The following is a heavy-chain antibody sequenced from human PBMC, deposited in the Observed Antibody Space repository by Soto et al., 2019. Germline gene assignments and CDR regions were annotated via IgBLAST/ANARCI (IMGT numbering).Heavy chain of an antibody. V-gene: IGHV3-23*01. CDR1: GFTFSIYA. D-gene: IGHD2-21*02. J-gene: IGHJ4*02. CDR2: MTGSGGDI. Sequence: EVQLLESGGGLVQPGESLRLSCAASGFTFSIYAMMWVRQSPGKGQEWVAGMTGSGGDIRYADSVKGRFTISKDNSKNTQYLQMNSLRAEDTAMYYCAKDAVYGDGLWLAANWGQGTLVTVSS. CDR3: AKDAVYGDGLWLAAN.